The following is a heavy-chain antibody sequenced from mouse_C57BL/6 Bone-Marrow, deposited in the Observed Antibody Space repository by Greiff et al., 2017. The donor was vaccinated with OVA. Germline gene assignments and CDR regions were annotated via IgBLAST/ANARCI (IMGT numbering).Heavy chain of an antibody. J-gene: IGHJ1*03. CDR2: SYPGSGST. CDR3: ARNFYWYFDV. Sequence: QVQLQQSGAELVKPGASVKMSCKASGYTFTSYWITWVKQRPGQGLEWIGDSYPGSGSTNYNEKFKSKATLTVDTSSSTAYMQLSSLTSEDSAVYYCARNFYWYFDVWGTGTTVTVSS. V-gene: IGHV1-55*01. CDR1: GYTFTSYW.